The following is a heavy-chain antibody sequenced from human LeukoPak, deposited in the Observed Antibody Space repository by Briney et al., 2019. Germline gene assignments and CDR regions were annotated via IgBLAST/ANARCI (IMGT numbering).Heavy chain of an antibody. CDR3: ARDWGRGTSGSGWYNWFDP. CDR1: GFTFSSYS. J-gene: IGHJ5*02. CDR2: ISSSSRTI. D-gene: IGHD6-19*01. V-gene: IGHV3-48*01. Sequence: GGSLRLSCAASGFTFSSYSMNWVRQAPGKGLEWLSYISSSSRTIYYADSVKGRFTISRDNANNSLYLQMNSLRAEDTAIYYCARDWGRGTSGSGWYNWFDPWGQGTLVTVSS.